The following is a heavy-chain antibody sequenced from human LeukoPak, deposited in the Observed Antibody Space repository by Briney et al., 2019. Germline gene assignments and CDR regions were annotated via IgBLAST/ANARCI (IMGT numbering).Heavy chain of an antibody. D-gene: IGHD3-10*01. CDR2: IYYSGST. CDR1: GGSLSSYY. J-gene: IGHJ4*02. V-gene: IGHV4-59*01. Sequence: SETLSLTCTVSGGSLSSYYWSWIRQPPGKGLEWIGYIYYSGSTNYNPSLKSRVTISVDTSKNQFSLKLSSVTAADTAVYYCAGSITMVRVDYWGQGTLVTVSS. CDR3: AGSITMVRVDY.